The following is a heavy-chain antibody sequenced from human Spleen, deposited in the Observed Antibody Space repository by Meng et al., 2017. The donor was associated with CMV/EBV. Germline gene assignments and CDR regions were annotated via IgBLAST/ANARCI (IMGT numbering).Heavy chain of an antibody. V-gene: IGHV1-18*01. D-gene: IGHD2-15*01. J-gene: IGHJ6*02. CDR1: GYTFTSYG. Sequence: ASVKVSCKASGYTFTSYGISWVRQAPGQGLEWMGWISAYNGNTNYAQKLQGRVTMTTDPSTSTAYMELRSLSSDDTAVYYCARGLIGRVALYYYYYYGMDVWGQGTTVTVSS. CDR2: ISAYNGNT. CDR3: ARGLIGRVALYYYYYYGMDV.